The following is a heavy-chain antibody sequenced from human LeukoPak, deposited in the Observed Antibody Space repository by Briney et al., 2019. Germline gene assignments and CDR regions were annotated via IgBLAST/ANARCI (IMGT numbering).Heavy chain of an antibody. V-gene: IGHV3-7*01. CDR3: ARTIFGVVMDAFDI. D-gene: IGHD3-3*01. CDR2: IKQDGSEK. J-gene: IGHJ3*02. Sequence: GGSLRLSCAASGFTFSSYWMSWVRQAPGKGLEWVANIKQDGSEKYYVDSVKGRFTISGDNAKNSLYLQMNSLRAEDTAVYYCARTIFGVVMDAFDIWGQGTMVTVSS. CDR1: GFTFSSYW.